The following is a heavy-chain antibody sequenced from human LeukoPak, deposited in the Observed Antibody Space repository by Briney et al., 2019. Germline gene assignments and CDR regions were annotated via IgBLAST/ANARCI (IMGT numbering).Heavy chain of an antibody. V-gene: IGHV4-34*01. CDR3: AGTSRRYYDFWSGYFFVY. CDR1: GGSFSGYY. D-gene: IGHD3-3*01. Sequence: PSETLSLTCAVYGGSFSGYYWSWIRRPPGKGLEWIGEINHSGSTNYNPSLKSRVTISVDTSKNQFSLKLSSVTAADTAVYYCAGTSRRYYDFWSGYFFVYWGQGTLVTVSS. J-gene: IGHJ4*02. CDR2: INHSGST.